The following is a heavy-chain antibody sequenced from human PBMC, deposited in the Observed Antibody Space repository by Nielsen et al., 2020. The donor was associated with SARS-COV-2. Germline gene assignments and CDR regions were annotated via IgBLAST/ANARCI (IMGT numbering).Heavy chain of an antibody. J-gene: IGHJ6*03. CDR3: ARGGDYDFWSGYYTRYYYYMDV. V-gene: IGHV4-31*02. CDR2: IYYSGST. D-gene: IGHD3-3*01. Sequence: WIRQPPGKGLEWIGYIYYSGSTYYNPSLKSRVTISVDTSKNQFSLKLSSVTAADTAVYYCARGGDYDFWSGYYTRYYYYMDVWGKGTTVTVSS.